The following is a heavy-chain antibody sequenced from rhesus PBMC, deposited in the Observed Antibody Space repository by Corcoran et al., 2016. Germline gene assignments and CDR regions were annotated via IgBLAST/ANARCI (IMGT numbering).Heavy chain of an antibody. CDR2: IGGTDGAT. CDR3: VRHPEHANFEYRFPV. V-gene: IGHV4-127*01. Sequence: QGQLQESGPGLVKPSETLSLTCSVSGYSINSGYGWSWIRQSPGKGLEWIGYIGGTDGATNNNPSLKSRVTISKDTSKNQFSLQLTSVVAADTAVYYCVRHPEHANFEYRFPVWGAGVLVIVSS. J-gene: IGHJ5-1*01. CDR1: GYSINSGYG. D-gene: IGHD4-17*01.